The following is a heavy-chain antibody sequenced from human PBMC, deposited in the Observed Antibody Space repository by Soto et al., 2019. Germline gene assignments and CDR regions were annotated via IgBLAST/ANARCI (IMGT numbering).Heavy chain of an antibody. J-gene: IGHJ5*02. V-gene: IGHV2-5*02. D-gene: IGHD3-16*01. Sequence: QITLKESGPTLVKPTQTLTLTCTFSGFSLTTRGVGVGWIRQPPGKALECLALIYWDDDKRYSPSLQSRLSITKDTSKNQVVLTMTNVDPVDTATYYCAHIPNYYQYDWFDPWGQGTLVLVSS. CDR1: GFSLTTRGVG. CDR3: AHIPNYYQYDWFDP. CDR2: IYWDDDK.